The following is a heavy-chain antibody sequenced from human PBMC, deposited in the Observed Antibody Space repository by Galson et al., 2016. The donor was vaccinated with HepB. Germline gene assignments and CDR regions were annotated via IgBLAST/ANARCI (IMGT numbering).Heavy chain of an antibody. J-gene: IGHJ4*02. Sequence: SLRLSCAASGFTCSAYWMSWVRQAPGKGLEWVAIIKSDGSQKYYVDSVKGRFTISRDNAKNSLYLQMNSLRAEDTAVYYCARESGWSFDYWGQGTLVTVSS. CDR2: IKSDGSQK. V-gene: IGHV3-7*01. D-gene: IGHD6-19*01. CDR1: GFTCSAYW. CDR3: ARESGWSFDY.